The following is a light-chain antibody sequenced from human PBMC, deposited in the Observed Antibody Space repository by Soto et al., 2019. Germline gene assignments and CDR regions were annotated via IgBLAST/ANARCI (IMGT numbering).Light chain of an antibody. CDR2: EAN. V-gene: IGLV2-23*01. CDR1: SSDVGSYSL. Sequence: QSVLTQPASVSGSPGQSITISCTGTSSDVGSYSLVAWYQQHPGKAPKLMIYEANKRPSGVSNRFSGSKSGNTASPTISGLQAEDEADYYCCSYAGSNSYVFGIGTKLTVL. J-gene: IGLJ1*01. CDR3: CSYAGSNSYV.